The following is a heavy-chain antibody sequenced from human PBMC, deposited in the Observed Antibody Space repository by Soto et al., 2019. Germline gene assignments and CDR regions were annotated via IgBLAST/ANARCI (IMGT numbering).Heavy chain of an antibody. J-gene: IGHJ4*02. Sequence: GGSLRLSCAASGFTSSSYAMSWVRQAPGKGLEWVSAISGSGGSTYYADSVKGRFTISRDNSKNTLYLQMNSLRAEDTAVYYCAKSGDSSGWYEYPTNWGQGTLVTVSS. CDR1: GFTSSSYA. D-gene: IGHD6-19*01. CDR2: ISGSGGST. V-gene: IGHV3-23*01. CDR3: AKSGDSSGWYEYPTN.